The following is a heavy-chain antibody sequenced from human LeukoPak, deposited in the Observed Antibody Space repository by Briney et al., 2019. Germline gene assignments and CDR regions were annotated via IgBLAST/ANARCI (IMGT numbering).Heavy chain of an antibody. CDR1: GYTFTSYG. CDR2: MNPNSGNT. CDR3: ARAPLYYMDV. J-gene: IGHJ6*03. V-gene: IGHV1-8*03. Sequence: VASVKVSCKASGYTFTSYGISWVRQAPGQGLEWMGWMNPNSGNTGYAQKFQGRVTITRNTSISTAYMELSSLRSEDTAVYYCARAPLYYMDVWGKGTTVTVSS.